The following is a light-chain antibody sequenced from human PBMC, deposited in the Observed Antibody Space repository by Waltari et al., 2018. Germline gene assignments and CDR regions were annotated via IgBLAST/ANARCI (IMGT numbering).Light chain of an antibody. J-gene: IGLJ2*01. CDR3: SSYTSSSTLEV. V-gene: IGLV2-14*01. CDR1: SSDVGGYNH. CDR2: EVS. Sequence: QSALTQPASVSGSPGQSITISCTGTSSDVGGYNHVSWYQQHPGKAPKLMIYEVSTRPSGVSNRFSGSKSGNTASLTISGLQAEDEADYYCSSYTSSSTLEVFGGGTKLTVL.